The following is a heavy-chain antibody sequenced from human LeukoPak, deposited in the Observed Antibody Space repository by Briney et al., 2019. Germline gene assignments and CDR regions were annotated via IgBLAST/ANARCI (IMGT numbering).Heavy chain of an antibody. V-gene: IGHV4-34*01. CDR2: INHSGST. CDR3: ARGKGGPNYSNYVFHYYYGMDV. Sequence: SETLSLTCAVYGGSFSGYYWSWIRQPPGKGLEWIGEINHSGSTNYNPSLKRRVTISVDTSKNQFSLKLSSVTAADTAVYYCARGKGGPNYSNYVFHYYYGMDVWGQGTTVTVSS. D-gene: IGHD4-11*01. J-gene: IGHJ6*02. CDR1: GGSFSGYY.